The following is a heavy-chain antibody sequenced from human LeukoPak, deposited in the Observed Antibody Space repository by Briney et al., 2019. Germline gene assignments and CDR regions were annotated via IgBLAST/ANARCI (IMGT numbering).Heavy chain of an antibody. D-gene: IGHD4-11*01. Sequence: GGSLRLSCAASGFTFSSYSMNWVRQAPGKGLEWVSSISSSSSYIYYADSVKGRFTISRDNAKNSLYLQMNSLRAEDTAVYYCARGRTVTLRGEPGWVDYWGQGTLVTVSS. CDR1: GFTFSSYS. CDR3: ARGRTVTLRGEPGWVDY. J-gene: IGHJ4*02. CDR2: ISSSSSYI. V-gene: IGHV3-21*01.